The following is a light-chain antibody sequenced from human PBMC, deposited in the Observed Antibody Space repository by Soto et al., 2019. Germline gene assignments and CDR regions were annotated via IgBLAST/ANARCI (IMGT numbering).Light chain of an antibody. V-gene: IGKV1-5*03. Sequence: QITQFPSALSASRGDRGSLTCRASQKFASSLAWYQQSAGKAPRLLIYRASSVATGVPSRFSGSASGTDFTLTISSLQPDDFATYYCQQYFAYSPFTFGPGTKLEI. CDR3: QQYFAYSPFT. CDR1: QKFASS. CDR2: RAS. J-gene: IGKJ2*01.